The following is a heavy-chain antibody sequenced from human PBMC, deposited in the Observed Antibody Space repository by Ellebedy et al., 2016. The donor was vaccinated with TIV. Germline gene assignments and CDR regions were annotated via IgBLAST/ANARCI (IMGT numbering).Heavy chain of an antibody. J-gene: IGHJ4*02. Sequence: AASVKVSCKASGGTFSSYAISWVRQAPGQGLEWMGRIIPILGIANYAQKFQGRVTITADKSTSTAYMELTSLRSEDTAVYYCSRPPGSSSSGRPFDYWGQGTLVTVSS. CDR1: GGTFSSYA. CDR2: IIPILGIA. V-gene: IGHV1-69*04. CDR3: SRPPGSSSSGRPFDY. D-gene: IGHD6-6*01.